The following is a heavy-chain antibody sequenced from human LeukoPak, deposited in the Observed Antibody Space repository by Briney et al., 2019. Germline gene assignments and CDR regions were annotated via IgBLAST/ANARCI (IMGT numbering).Heavy chain of an antibody. Sequence: ASVKVSCKTSVYTFTNYGIHWVRQAPGQGLEWMGWISAHSGNTNYAQKLQGRLTLTTDTSTTTAYMDLRSLRSDDTAVYYCARGAFDSKTYHQTPVDYWGQGTLVTVSS. CDR1: VYTFTNYG. D-gene: IGHD3-9*01. CDR2: ISAHSGNT. CDR3: ARGAFDSKTYHQTPVDY. V-gene: IGHV1-18*01. J-gene: IGHJ4*02.